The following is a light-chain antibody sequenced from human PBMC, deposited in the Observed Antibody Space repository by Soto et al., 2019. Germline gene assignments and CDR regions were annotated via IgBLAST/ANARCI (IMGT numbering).Light chain of an antibody. J-gene: IGLJ1*01. Sequence: QSLLTQPPSASDSPGQSVTISCTGTISDVGGYNYVSWYQQHPGKAPKVIIYEVSKRPSGVPDRFSGSKSGSTASLTVSGLQAEDEADYYCSSYAVTNIFVFGTGTKVIVL. CDR3: SSYAVTNIFV. V-gene: IGLV2-8*01. CDR2: EVS. CDR1: ISDVGGYNY.